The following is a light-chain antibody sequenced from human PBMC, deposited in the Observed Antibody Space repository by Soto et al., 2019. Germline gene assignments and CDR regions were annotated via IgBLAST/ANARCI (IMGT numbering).Light chain of an antibody. CDR3: QQYNSYWGT. Sequence: DSQMTQSPSTLSASVGDRFTITCRAIQSISSWLAWYQQKPGKAPKLLIYKASSLESGVPSRFRGSGSGTEFTLTISSLPPDDFETYYCQQYNSYWGTFGQGTKVDIK. CDR1: QSISSW. CDR2: KAS. V-gene: IGKV1-5*03. J-gene: IGKJ1*01.